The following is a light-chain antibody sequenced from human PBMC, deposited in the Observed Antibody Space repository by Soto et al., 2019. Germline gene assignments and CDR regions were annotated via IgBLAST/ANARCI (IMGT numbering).Light chain of an antibody. CDR3: VQAYSVPIT. Sequence: DIEMTQSPSSLSASVGDTVTITCRASQSLSNYLNWYQVKPGQAPKFLIYAASSLQSGVPSRFSGSRSGTEFSLTITSLQPEDFATYFCVQAYSVPITCGGGTKGDIK. CDR2: AAS. V-gene: IGKV1-39*01. CDR1: QSLSNY. J-gene: IGKJ4*01.